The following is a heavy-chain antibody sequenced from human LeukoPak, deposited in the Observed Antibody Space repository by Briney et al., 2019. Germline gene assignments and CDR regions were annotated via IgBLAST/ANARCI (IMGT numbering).Heavy chain of an antibody. J-gene: IGHJ4*02. CDR1: GFTFSSYA. D-gene: IGHD3-22*01. CDR2: FGTRSTSI. V-gene: IGHV3-21*01. Sequence: GGSLRLSCAASGFTFSSYAMSWVRQAPGKGLEWVSSFGTRSTSIYHAGSVKGRFAISRDNAKNSLYLQMNSLRAEDTALYYCAREVSEGFDFWGQGTLVTVSS. CDR3: AREVSEGFDF.